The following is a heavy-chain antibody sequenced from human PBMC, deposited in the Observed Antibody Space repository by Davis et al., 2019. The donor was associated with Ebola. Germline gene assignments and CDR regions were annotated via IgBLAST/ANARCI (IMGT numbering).Heavy chain of an antibody. V-gene: IGHV4-30-2*01. J-gene: IGHJ6*04. Sequence: SETLSPTCAVSGGSIRSGGYSWRWIRQPPGKGLEWIGYIYYSGSTYYNPSLKSRVTISVDRSKNQFSLKLSSVTAADTAVYYCARDYYYYGMDVWGKGTTVTVSS. CDR3: ARDYYYYGMDV. CDR2: IYYSGST. CDR1: GGSIRSGGYS.